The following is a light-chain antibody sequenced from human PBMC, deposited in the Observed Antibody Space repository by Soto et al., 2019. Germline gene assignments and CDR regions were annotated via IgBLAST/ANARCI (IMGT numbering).Light chain of an antibody. V-gene: IGLV2-14*03. Sequence: QSVLTQPASVSGSLGQSITISCTGTSSDVGRDKSVSWYQQHPGKAPKVIIYDDTNRPSGVSLRFSASKSGNMASLTISGLQDDDEADYYCTSYSTSSVFFGGGTKLTVL. CDR3: TSYSTSSVF. CDR1: SSDVGRDKS. CDR2: DDT. J-gene: IGLJ2*01.